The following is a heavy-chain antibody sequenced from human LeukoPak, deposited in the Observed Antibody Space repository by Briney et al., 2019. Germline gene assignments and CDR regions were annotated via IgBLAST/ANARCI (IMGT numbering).Heavy chain of an antibody. Sequence: GGSLTLSCTTSGFTFGDYAMSWVRQAPGKGLEWVGFIRSKAYRGSAQYAASVKGRFTISRDDSKSITYLQTNSLETEDTAVYYCCSVRDSSAYYHSGVDYWGQGTLVTVSS. V-gene: IGHV3-49*04. CDR1: GFTFGDYA. CDR3: CSVRDSSAYYHSGVDY. CDR2: IRSKAYRGSA. J-gene: IGHJ4*02. D-gene: IGHD3-22*01.